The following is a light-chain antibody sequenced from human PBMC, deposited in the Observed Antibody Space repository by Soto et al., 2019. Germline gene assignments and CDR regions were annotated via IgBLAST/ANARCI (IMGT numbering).Light chain of an antibody. V-gene: IGKV3-20*01. CDR3: QKYGYSTTWT. Sequence: EIVLTQSPGTLSLSPGERATLSCRASQSVSSNYLAWYQQKPGQTPRLLIYAASRRATGIPDRFSGSGSGTDFTLTIARLEPEDFAVYYCQKYGYSTTWTFGQGTKVDIK. J-gene: IGKJ1*01. CDR2: AAS. CDR1: QSVSSNY.